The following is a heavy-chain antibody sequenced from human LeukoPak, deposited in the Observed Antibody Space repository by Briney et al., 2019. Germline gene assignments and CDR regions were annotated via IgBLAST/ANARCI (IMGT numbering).Heavy chain of an antibody. Sequence: ASVKVSCKAFGYTFTSNYMHWVRQAPGQGPEWMGVISPSGGSTTYAQKFQGRVTLTRDMSTSTDYLELSSLRSEDTAVYYCARGGYDSSGYYLIDYWGQGTLVTVSS. V-gene: IGHV1-46*01. D-gene: IGHD3-22*01. CDR2: ISPSGGST. J-gene: IGHJ4*02. CDR1: GYTFTSNY. CDR3: ARGGYDSSGYYLIDY.